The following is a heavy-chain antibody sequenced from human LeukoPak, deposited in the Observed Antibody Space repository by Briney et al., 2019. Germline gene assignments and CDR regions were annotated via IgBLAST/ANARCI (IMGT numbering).Heavy chain of an antibody. CDR3: ARLGGDSSSHDY. CDR1: GGSISSSSYY. Sequence: SETLSLTCTVSGGSISSSSYYWGWIRQPPGKGLEWIGSIYYSGSTYYNPSLKSRVTISVDTSKNQSSLKLSSVTAADTAVYYCARLGGDSSSHDYWGQGTLVTVSS. CDR2: IYYSGST. J-gene: IGHJ4*02. V-gene: IGHV4-39*01. D-gene: IGHD6-13*01.